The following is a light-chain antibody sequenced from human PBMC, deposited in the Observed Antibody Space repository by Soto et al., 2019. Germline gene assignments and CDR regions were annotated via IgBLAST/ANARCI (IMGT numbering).Light chain of an antibody. CDR3: QQYNSYS. V-gene: IGKV1-5*01. Sequence: DIQMTQSPSTVGDRVTITCRASQSISNWLAWYQQKPGTAPKVLIYHASNLQSGVPSRFSGSGSGTEFTLAISSLQPDDFATYYRQQYNSYSFGQGTKVDIK. CDR1: QSISNW. CDR2: HAS. J-gene: IGKJ1*01.